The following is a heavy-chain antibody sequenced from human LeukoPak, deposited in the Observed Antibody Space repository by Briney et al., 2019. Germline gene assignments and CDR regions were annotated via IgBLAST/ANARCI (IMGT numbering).Heavy chain of an antibody. CDR3: ARDSVLLWFGDLPYYFDI. CDR1: GFTFNSYA. D-gene: IGHD3-10*01. V-gene: IGHV3-23*01. Sequence: PGGSLRLSCAASGFTFNSYAMSWVRQAPGKGLEWDSAISGSGDYTYYADSVKGRVTISRDNSKNTLYLQMSSLRAEDTAVYYCARDSVLLWFGDLPYYFDIWGQGTLVTVSS. CDR2: ISGSGDYT. J-gene: IGHJ4*02.